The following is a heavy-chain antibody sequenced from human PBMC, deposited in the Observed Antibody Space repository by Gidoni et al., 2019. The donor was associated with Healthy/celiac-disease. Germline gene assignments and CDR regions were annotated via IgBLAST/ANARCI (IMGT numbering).Heavy chain of an antibody. CDR2: LSYDGSNK. D-gene: IGHD3-16*01. CDR1: GFTFSSYG. CDR3: AKDRDSGGFGD. Sequence: QVQLVESGGGVVQPGRSLRLSCAASGFTFSSYGMHWVRQAPGKGLEWVAVLSYDGSNKYYADSVKGRFTISRDNSKNTLYLQMNSLRAEDTAVYYCAKDRDSGGFGDWGQGTLVTVSS. V-gene: IGHV3-30*18. J-gene: IGHJ4*02.